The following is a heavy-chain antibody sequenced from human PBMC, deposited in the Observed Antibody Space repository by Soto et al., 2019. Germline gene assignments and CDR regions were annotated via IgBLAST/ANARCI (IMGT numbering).Heavy chain of an antibody. CDR2: INPSGGST. Sequence: QVQLVQSGAEVKKPGASVKVSCKASGYTFTSYYMHWVRQAPGQGLEWMGIINPSGGSTSYAQKFQGRVTMTRDTSTSTVYMELSSLRSEDTAVYYCARALDYYDILTGPKAEDNWFDPWGQGTLVTVSS. V-gene: IGHV1-46*03. J-gene: IGHJ5*02. D-gene: IGHD3-9*01. CDR3: ARALDYYDILTGPKAEDNWFDP. CDR1: GYTFTSYY.